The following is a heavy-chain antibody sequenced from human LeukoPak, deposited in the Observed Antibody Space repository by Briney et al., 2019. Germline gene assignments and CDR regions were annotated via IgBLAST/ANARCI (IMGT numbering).Heavy chain of an antibody. D-gene: IGHD1-1*01. V-gene: IGHV4-34*01. CDR2: INHSGST. CDR1: GGSFSGYY. J-gene: IGHJ4*02. CDR3: ARKQLERRGPFDY. Sequence: SETLALTCAVYGGSFSGYYWRWIRQPPGKGLEWVGEINHSGSTNYNPSLKSRVTISVDTSKNQFSLKLSSVTAAGTAVYYCARKQLERRGPFDYWGQGTLVTVSS.